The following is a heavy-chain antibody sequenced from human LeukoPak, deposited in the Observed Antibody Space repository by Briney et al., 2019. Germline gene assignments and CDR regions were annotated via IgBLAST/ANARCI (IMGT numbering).Heavy chain of an antibody. D-gene: IGHD5-18*01. CDR2: ISSSSSYI. V-gene: IGHV3-21*01. Sequence: GGSLRLSCAASGFTFSSYSMNWIRQAPGKGLELVSSISSSSSYIYYADSVQGRFTISRDNAKNSLYLQMNSLRAEDTAVYYCARETRGYSYGVDYWGQGTLVTVSS. J-gene: IGHJ4*02. CDR1: GFTFSSYS. CDR3: ARETRGYSYGVDY.